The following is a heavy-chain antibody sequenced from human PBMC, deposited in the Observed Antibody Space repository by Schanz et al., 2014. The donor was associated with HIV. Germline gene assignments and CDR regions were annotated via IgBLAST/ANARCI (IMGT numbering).Heavy chain of an antibody. CDR2: ISYDGSNK. D-gene: IGHD2-2*02. CDR1: GFTFSSSG. CDR3: VKSSGWLYEHFDS. Sequence: QVQLVESGGGVVQPGRSLRLSCTASGFTFSSSGMHWVRQAPGKGLEWEAVISYDGSNKYYADSVKGRFTISRDNSKNTLYVQMNSLRTEDTAVYYCVKSSGWLYEHFDSWGQGTVVTVSS. J-gene: IGHJ4*02. V-gene: IGHV3-33*05.